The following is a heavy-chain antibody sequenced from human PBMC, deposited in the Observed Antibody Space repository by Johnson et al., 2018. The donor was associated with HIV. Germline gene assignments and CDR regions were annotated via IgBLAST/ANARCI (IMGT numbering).Heavy chain of an antibody. V-gene: IGHV3-30-3*01. CDR2: ISYDGSNK. J-gene: IGHJ3*02. D-gene: IGHD3-22*01. CDR3: ARDHGNYYDSSGKPKRAFDI. CDR1: GFTFSSYA. Sequence: QVQLVESGGGLVQPGGSLRLSCAASGFTFSSYAMHWVRQAPGKGLEWVAVISYDGSNKYYADSVKGRFTISRDKSKNTLYLQMNSLRAEDTAVYYWARDHGNYYDSSGKPKRAFDIWGQGTMVTVSS.